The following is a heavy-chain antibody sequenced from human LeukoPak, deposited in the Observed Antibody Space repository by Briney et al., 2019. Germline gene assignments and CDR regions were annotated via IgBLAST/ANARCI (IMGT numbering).Heavy chain of an antibody. CDR3: ARRYCRSTSCPLRL. CDR2: IYPGDSDT. V-gene: IGHV5-51*01. Sequence: GVSLKISCKGSGSRFTSYWIRWVRPMPGKGLGWMGIIYPGDSDTRYSPSFQGQVTISADKSISTAYLQWSSLKASDTAMYYCARRYCRSTSCPLRLWGQGTLVSVSS. J-gene: IGHJ4*02. CDR1: GSRFTSYW. D-gene: IGHD2-2*01.